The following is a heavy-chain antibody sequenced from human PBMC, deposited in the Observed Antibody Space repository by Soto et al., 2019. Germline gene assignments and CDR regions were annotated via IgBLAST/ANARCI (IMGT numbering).Heavy chain of an antibody. CDR2: IFSNDDK. J-gene: IGHJ4*02. CDR1: GFSLSNPRMG. V-gene: IGHV2-26*01. Sequence: SGPTLVNPTETLTLTCTVSGFSLSNPRMGVSWIRQPPGKALEWLAHIFSNDDKSYSTSLKSRVTISKDTSKSQVVLTMTNMDPVDTATYYCARVYDSSGYEYWGQGTLVTASS. CDR3: ARVYDSSGYEY. D-gene: IGHD3-22*01.